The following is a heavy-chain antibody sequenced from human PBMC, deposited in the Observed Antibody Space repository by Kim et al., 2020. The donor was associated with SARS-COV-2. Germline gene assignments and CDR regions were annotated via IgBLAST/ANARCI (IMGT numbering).Heavy chain of an antibody. CDR2: ISASNGDT. V-gene: IGHV1-18*04. CDR1: GYTFTNYG. D-gene: IGHD3-10*01. J-gene: IGHJ4*02. CDR3: ARDEHNSGSYRDY. Sequence: ASVKVSCKASGYTFTNYGISWVRQAPGQGLEWMGWISASNGDTNHVQKLRGRVTMTTETSTSTAYMELRSLRSDDTAMYYCARDEHNSGSYRDYWGQGTLVTVSS.